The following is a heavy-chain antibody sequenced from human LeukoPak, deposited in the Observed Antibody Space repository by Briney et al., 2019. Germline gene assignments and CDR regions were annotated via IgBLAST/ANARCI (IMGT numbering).Heavy chain of an antibody. D-gene: IGHD3-22*01. CDR2: ISGSGGST. CDR1: GFTFSSYA. J-gene: IGHJ3*02. CDR3: AKDRSYYYDSRVGPLPPYDAFDI. V-gene: IGHV3-23*01. Sequence: PGGSLRLSCAASGFTFSSYAMSWVRQAPGKGLEWVSAISGSGGSTYYADSVKGRFTISRDNSKNTLYLQMNSLRAEDTAVYYCAKDRSYYYDSRVGPLPPYDAFDIWGQGTMVTVSS.